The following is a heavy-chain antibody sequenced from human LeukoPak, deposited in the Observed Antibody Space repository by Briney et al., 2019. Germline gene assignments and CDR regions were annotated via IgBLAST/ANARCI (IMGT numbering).Heavy chain of an antibody. CDR1: GGTFSSYA. D-gene: IGHD3-10*01. Sequence: GASVKVSCKASGGTFSSYAISWVRQAPGQGLEWMGRIIPILGIANYAQKFQGRVTITADKSTSTAYMELSSLRSEDTAVYYCTGLTSPAGPRDFDYWGQGTLVTVSS. V-gene: IGHV1-69*04. J-gene: IGHJ4*02. CDR2: IIPILGIA. CDR3: TGLTSPAGPRDFDY.